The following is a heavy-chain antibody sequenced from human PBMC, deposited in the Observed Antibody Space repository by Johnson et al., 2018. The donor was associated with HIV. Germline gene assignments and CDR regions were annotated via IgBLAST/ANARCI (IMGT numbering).Heavy chain of an antibody. J-gene: IGHJ3*02. Sequence: MQLVESGGGLVQPGGSLRLSCAASGFTVSSNYMSWVRQAPGKGLEWVSVIYSGGSTYYADSVKGRFTISRDNSKNTLYLQMNSLRAEDTALYYCAKDRSTGWYPAFDIWGQGTMVTVSS. V-gene: IGHV3-66*01. CDR2: IYSGGST. D-gene: IGHD6-19*01. CDR1: GFTVSSNY. CDR3: AKDRSTGWYPAFDI.